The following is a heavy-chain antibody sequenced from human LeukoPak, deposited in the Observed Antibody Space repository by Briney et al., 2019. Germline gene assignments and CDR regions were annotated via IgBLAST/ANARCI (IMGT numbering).Heavy chain of an antibody. Sequence: GGSLRLSCAASGFTFSSYSMNWVRQAPGKGLEWVSSISSSSSYIYYADSVKGRFTISRDNAKNSLYLQMNSLRAEDTAVYYCARDPIVSHSYGPPDYWGQGTLVTVSS. D-gene: IGHD5-18*01. CDR2: ISSSSSYI. V-gene: IGHV3-21*01. CDR1: GFTFSSYS. J-gene: IGHJ4*02. CDR3: ARDPIVSHSYGPPDY.